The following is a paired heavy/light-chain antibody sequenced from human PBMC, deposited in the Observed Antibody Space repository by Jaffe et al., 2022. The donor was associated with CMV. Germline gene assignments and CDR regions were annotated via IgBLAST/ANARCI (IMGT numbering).Light chain of an antibody. Sequence: DIQMTQSPSTLSASVGDRVTITCRASQSIASWLAWYQQKPGKAPKLLIYKASTLEIGVPSRFSGSGSGTEFTLTISSLQPDDFATYYCQQYNSNLYTFGQGTKLEVK. V-gene: IGKV1-5*03. CDR1: QSIASW. CDR3: QQYNSNLYT. CDR2: KAS. J-gene: IGKJ2*01.
Heavy chain of an antibody. CDR3: ARTAYKFDSSGPYPNRLFDH. D-gene: IGHD3-22*01. V-gene: IGHV4-59*11. J-gene: IGHJ4*02. Sequence: QVRLQESGPGLVKPSETLSLTCVVSEGSISGHFWSWIRQPPGKRLEWIGSISNTGTTNYNPSLKSRVALSLGTSKKQISLTLTSVTAADTAVYYCARTAYKFDSSGPYPNRLFDHWGQGTLVTVSS. CDR1: EGSISGHF. CDR2: ISNTGTT.